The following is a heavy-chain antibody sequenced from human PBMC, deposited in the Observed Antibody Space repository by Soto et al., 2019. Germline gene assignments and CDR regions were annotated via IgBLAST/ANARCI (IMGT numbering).Heavy chain of an antibody. V-gene: IGHV4-59*01. Sequence: SETLSLTCSVSGGSITSYYWSWIRQPPGKGLEWIAYIYYSGSTSYNPSLKSRVSISLDTSKNQFSLKLSSVTAADTAVYYCARTYDGSGPNSGGYGFDIWGQGTMVPVSS. CDR2: IYYSGST. J-gene: IGHJ3*02. CDR1: GGSITSYY. D-gene: IGHD3-22*01. CDR3: ARTYDGSGPNSGGYGFDI.